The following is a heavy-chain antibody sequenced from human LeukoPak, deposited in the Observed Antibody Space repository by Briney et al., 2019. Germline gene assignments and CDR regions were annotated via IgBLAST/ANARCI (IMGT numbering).Heavy chain of an antibody. CDR2: IYTSGST. Sequence: PSETLSVTCTVSRGSFSIYYWSWIRQPAGKGLEWIGRIYTSGSTNYNPSLKSRVTMSVDTSKNQFSLNLNSVTAADTAVYYCARAVGSSGYYYEIDYWGQGTLVTVSS. CDR1: RGSFSIYY. V-gene: IGHV4-4*07. D-gene: IGHD3-22*01. CDR3: ARAVGSSGYYYEIDY. J-gene: IGHJ4*02.